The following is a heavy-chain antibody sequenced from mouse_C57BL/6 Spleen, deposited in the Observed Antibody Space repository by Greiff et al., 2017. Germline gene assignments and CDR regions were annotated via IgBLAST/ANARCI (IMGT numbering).Heavy chain of an antibody. J-gene: IGHJ2*01. CDR3: AKSDPRDSFDY. CDR1: GYTFTSYW. V-gene: IGHV1-59*01. CDR2: IDPSDSYT. Sequence: QVQLKQPGAELVRPGTSVKLSCKASGYTFTSYWMHWVKQRPGQGLEWIGVIDPSDSYTNYNQKFKGKATLTVDTSSSTAYMQLSSLTSEDSAVYYCAKSDPRDSFDYWGQGTTLTVSS.